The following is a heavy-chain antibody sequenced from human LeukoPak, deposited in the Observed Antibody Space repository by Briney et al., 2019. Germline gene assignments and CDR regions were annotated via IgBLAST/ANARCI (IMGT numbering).Heavy chain of an antibody. D-gene: IGHD2-2*01. CDR3: ARGSPGQLSSIFDY. CDR2: IFPILGIA. CDR1: GGTFSSYA. J-gene: IGHJ4*02. V-gene: IGHV1-69*04. Sequence: ASVKVSCKASGGTFSSYAISWVRQTPGQGLEWMGRIFPILGIANYAQKFQGRVTITADKSTSTAYMELSSLRSEDTAVYYCARGSPGQLSSIFDYWGQGTLVTVSS.